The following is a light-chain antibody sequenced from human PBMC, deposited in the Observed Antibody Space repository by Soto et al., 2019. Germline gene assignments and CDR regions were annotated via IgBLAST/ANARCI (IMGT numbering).Light chain of an antibody. CDR2: GAS. CDR3: QQYGSSPPWT. V-gene: IGKV3-20*01. Sequence: EIVLTQSPGTLSLYPGGRATLTCRASQSVSSSYLAWYQQKPGQAPRLLIYGASSRATGIPDRFSGSGSGTDFTLTISRLEPEDFAVYYCQQYGSSPPWTFGQGTKVDI. CDR1: QSVSSSY. J-gene: IGKJ1*01.